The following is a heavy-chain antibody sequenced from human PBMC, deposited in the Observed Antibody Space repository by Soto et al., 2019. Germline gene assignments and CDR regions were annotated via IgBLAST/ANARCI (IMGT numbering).Heavy chain of an antibody. Sequence: QVQLQESGPGLVKPSQTLSLTCTVSGGSISSGDYYWSWIRQPPGKGLEWIGYIYYSGSTYYNPSLKSRVTXXVXTXXNQCSPKLSSVTAADTAVYYCARVQVAVRGVIIDYWGQGTLVTVSS. CDR3: ARVQVAVRGVIIDY. CDR1: GGSISSGDYY. J-gene: IGHJ4*02. D-gene: IGHD3-10*01. CDR2: IYYSGST. V-gene: IGHV4-30-4*01.